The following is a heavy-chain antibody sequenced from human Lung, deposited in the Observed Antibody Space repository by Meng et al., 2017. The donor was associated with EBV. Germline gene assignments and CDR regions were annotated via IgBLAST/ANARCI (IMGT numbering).Heavy chain of an antibody. Sequence: VRLWEVGGALVRPWGSLRLACATSGFSFSTYWMHWVRQAPGKGLVWVSRINEHWTITTYADSVEGRFTISRDNAKNTMYLQMNSLRDEDTAVYYCSRDLVGSDDSWGQGTLVTVSS. V-gene: IGHV3-74*01. CDR2: INEHWTIT. CDR1: GFSFSTYW. CDR3: SRDLVGSDDS. J-gene: IGHJ4*02.